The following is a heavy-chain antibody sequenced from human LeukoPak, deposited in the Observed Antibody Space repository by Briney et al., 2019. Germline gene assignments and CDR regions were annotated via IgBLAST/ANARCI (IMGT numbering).Heavy chain of an antibody. J-gene: IGHJ5*02. D-gene: IGHD6-13*01. Sequence: ASVKVSCTASGYTYTTDGISWVRQAPGQGLEWMGWIDTYSGKTNYAQKFQGRVTMTSDTSTSTAYMELRSLRSDDTAVYYCARERGIAEADSFDPWGQGTLVTVSS. CDR1: GYTYTTDG. CDR3: ARERGIAEADSFDP. V-gene: IGHV1-18*01. CDR2: IDTYSGKT.